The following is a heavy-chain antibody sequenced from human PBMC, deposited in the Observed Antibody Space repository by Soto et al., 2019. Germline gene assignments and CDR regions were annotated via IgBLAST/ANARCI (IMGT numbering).Heavy chain of an antibody. J-gene: IGHJ4*02. CDR3: ARDSFRGFSYGFEN. CDR1: GFSFGSYS. Sequence: GGSLRLSCATSGFSFGSYSMNWVCQAPGRGLEWISYISTASNIIDYADSVRGRFTVSRDNANHSLFLQMNSLRDEDSAVYYCARDSFRGFSYGFENWGPGTLVTVS. CDR2: ISTASNII. V-gene: IGHV3-48*02. D-gene: IGHD5-18*01.